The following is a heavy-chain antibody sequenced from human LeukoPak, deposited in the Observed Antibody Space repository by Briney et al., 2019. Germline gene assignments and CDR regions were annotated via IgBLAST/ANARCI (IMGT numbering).Heavy chain of an antibody. D-gene: IGHD3-16*02. J-gene: IGHJ4*02. CDR3: VRDIDTSHFDY. Sequence: GGSLRLSCAASGFTFSSYYMSWVRQAPGKGLEWVSSISSSGSNIYYADSVKGRFTISRDNAKNSLYLQMNSLRAEDTAVYYLVRDIDTSHFDYWGQGTLVTVSS. CDR1: GFTFSSYY. CDR2: ISSSGSNI. V-gene: IGHV3-11*04.